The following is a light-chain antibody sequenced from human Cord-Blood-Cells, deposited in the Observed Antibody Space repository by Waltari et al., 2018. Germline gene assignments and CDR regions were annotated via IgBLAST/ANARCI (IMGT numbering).Light chain of an antibody. J-gene: IGLJ3*02. CDR3: SSYTSSSTWV. CDR2: DVS. V-gene: IGLV2-14*03. CDR1: TSDVGGYNH. Sequence: QSALTLPASVSGSPGQSITISSTGTTSDVGGYNHVSWYQQHPGKAPKLMIYDVSNRPSGVSNRFSGSKSGNTASLTISGLQAEDEADYYCSSYTSSSTWVFGGGTKLTVL.